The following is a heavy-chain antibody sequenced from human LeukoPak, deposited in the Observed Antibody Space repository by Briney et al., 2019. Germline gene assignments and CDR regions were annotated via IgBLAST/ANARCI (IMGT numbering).Heavy chain of an antibody. V-gene: IGHV3-21*01. CDR3: AGSIGDFWSGYYAYYYYYGMDV. J-gene: IGHJ6*02. D-gene: IGHD3-3*01. CDR2: ISSSSSYI. CDR1: GFTFSSYS. Sequence: PGGSLRLSCAASGFTFSSYSMNWVRQAPGKGLEWVSSISSSSSYIYYADSVKGRFTISRDNDKNSLYLQMNSLRAEDTAVYYCAGSIGDFWSGYYAYYYYYGMDVWGQGTTVTVSS.